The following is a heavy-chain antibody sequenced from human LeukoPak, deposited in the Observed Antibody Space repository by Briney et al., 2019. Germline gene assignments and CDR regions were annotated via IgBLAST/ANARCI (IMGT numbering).Heavy chain of an antibody. V-gene: IGHV4-59*01. CDR1: GGSFSGYY. CDR2: IYYSGST. J-gene: IGHJ4*02. D-gene: IGHD4-17*01. Sequence: TSETLSLTCAVYGGSFSGYYWSWIRQPPGKELEWIGYIYYSGSTNYNPSLKSRVTMSVDTSKNQFSLKLSSVTAADTALYYCARVYGDYVDYWGQGTLVTVSS. CDR3: ARVYGDYVDY.